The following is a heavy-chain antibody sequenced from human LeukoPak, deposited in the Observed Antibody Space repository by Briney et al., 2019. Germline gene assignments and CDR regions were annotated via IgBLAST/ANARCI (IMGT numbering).Heavy chain of an antibody. D-gene: IGHD2-21*01. CDR3: ARLGIGDAFDI. J-gene: IGHJ3*02. V-gene: IGHV4-59*08. Sequence: KPSETLSLTCTVSGDSIDSYYWSWIRQPPGKGLEWIGYIYYSGSTNYNPSLKSRVTISVDTSKNQFSLKLSSVTAADTAVYYCARLGIGDAFDIWGQGTMVTVSS. CDR1: GDSIDSYY. CDR2: IYYSGST.